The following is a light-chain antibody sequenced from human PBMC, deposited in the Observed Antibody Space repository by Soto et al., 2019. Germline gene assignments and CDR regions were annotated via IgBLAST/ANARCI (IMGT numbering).Light chain of an antibody. CDR2: DDN. CDR3: QSYDSSLSAVL. J-gene: IGLJ2*01. Sequence: QSVLTQPPSASGTPGQRITISCSGTSSNIGSNGVYWYQHLPGTAPTLLIYDDNNRPSGVPDRISGSKSGTSASLAITGLQADDEAHYYCQSYDSSLSAVLFGGGTKLTVL. V-gene: IGLV1-40*01. CDR1: SSNIGSNG.